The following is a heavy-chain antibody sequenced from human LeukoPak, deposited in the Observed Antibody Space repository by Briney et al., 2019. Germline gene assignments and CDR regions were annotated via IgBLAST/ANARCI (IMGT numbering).Heavy chain of an antibody. V-gene: IGHV1-8*02. J-gene: IGHJ4*02. D-gene: IGHD5-18*01. Sequence: AASVKVSCKASGYTFTGYYMHWVRQAPGQGLEWMGWMNPNSGNTGYAQKFQGRVTMTRNTSISTAYMELSSLRSEDTAVYYCARGPRIQANDYWGQGTLVTVSS. CDR3: ARGPRIQANDY. CDR1: GYTFTGYY. CDR2: MNPNSGNT.